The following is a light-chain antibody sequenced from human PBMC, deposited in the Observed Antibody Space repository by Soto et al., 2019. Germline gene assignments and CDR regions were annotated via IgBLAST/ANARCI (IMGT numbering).Light chain of an antibody. V-gene: IGKV1-39*01. Sequence: DIQMTQSPSSLSASVGDRVTITCRASQSISSYLNWYQQKPGKGPNLLIYTASSLQSAVPSRFSGSGSGTDFTLTISSLQPEDFATYYCQQTYSTPWTFGQGTKVEIK. CDR3: QQTYSTPWT. CDR2: TAS. J-gene: IGKJ1*01. CDR1: QSISSY.